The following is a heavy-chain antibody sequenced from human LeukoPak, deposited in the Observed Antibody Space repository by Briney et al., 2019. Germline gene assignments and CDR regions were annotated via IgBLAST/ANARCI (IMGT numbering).Heavy chain of an antibody. D-gene: IGHD1-26*01. V-gene: IGHV3-11*01. Sequence: GGSLRLSCEASGFIFSDYSMSWIRQAPGKGLEWISYINDNGSAVYYADSAKGRFTISRDNAKNSVFLQMNSLRVEDTAVYYCAKVLGQVGAHDYWGQGTLVTVSS. CDR2: INDNGSAV. CDR3: AKVLGQVGAHDY. J-gene: IGHJ4*02. CDR1: GFIFSDYS.